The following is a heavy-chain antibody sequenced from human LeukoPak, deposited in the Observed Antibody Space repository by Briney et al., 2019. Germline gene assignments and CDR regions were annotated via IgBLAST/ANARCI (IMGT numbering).Heavy chain of an antibody. Sequence: PGGSLRLSCAASGFTVSSNYMSWVRQAPGKGLEWVSVIYSGGSTYYADSVKGRFTISRDNSKNTLYLQMNSLRAEDTAVYYCAKSLYYDILTGLYWGQGTLVTVSS. D-gene: IGHD3-9*01. V-gene: IGHV3-53*01. CDR1: GFTVSSNY. CDR2: IYSGGST. CDR3: AKSLYYDILTGLY. J-gene: IGHJ4*02.